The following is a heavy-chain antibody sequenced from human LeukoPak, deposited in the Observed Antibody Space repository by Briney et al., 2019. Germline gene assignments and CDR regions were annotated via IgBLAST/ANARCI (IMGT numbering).Heavy chain of an antibody. V-gene: IGHV3-21*04. Sequence: PGGSLRLSCAASGFTFSSYSMNWVRQAPGKGLEWVSSISSSSSYIYYADSVKGRFTISRDNSKNTLYLQMNSLRAEDTAVYYCAKDGDFPYYYDSSGYDYWGQGTLVTVSS. CDR2: ISSSSSYI. CDR1: GFTFSSYS. D-gene: IGHD3-22*01. CDR3: AKDGDFPYYYDSSGYDY. J-gene: IGHJ4*02.